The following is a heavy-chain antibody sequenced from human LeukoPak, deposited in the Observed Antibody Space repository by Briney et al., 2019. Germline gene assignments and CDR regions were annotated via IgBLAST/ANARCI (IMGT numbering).Heavy chain of an antibody. CDR3: ARMGYQLLYGTYWFDP. CDR2: IYYSGSI. D-gene: IGHD2-2*02. V-gene: IGHV4-59*01. CDR1: GGSISSYY. J-gene: IGHJ5*02. Sequence: SETLSLTCTVSGGSISSYYWSWIRQPPGKGLEWIGYIYYSGSINYNPSLKSRVTISVDTSKNQFSLKLSSVTAADTAVYYCARMGYQLLYGTYWFDPWGQGTLVTVSS.